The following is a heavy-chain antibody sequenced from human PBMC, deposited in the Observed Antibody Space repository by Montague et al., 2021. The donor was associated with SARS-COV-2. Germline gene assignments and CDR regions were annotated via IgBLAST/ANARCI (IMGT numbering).Heavy chain of an antibody. CDR1: GGPFSSYT. CDR2: IIPILGIA. CDR3: ARNSGSTDY. J-gene: IGHJ4*02. V-gene: IGHV1-69*02. Sequence: SVKVSCKASGGPFSSYTLSWVRRAPGQGLEWMGRIIPILGIANYAQKFQGRVTITADKSTSTAYMELSSLRSEDTAVYYCARNSGSTDYWGQGTLVTVSS. D-gene: IGHD1-26*01.